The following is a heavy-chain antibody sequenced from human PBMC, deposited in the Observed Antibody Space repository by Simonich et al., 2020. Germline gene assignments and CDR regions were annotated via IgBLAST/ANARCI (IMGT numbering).Heavy chain of an antibody. D-gene: IGHD6-13*01. V-gene: IGHV4-38-2*01. CDR2: IYHRGST. Sequence: QVQLQESGPGLVKPSETLSLTCAVSGYSISSGYYWGWIRQPPGKGLEWIRSIYHRGSTYYNPSLKSRVTISVDTSKNQFSLKLSSVTAADTAVYYCARVGYSNYYYYGMDVWGQGTTVTVSS. CDR3: ARVGYSNYYYYGMDV. CDR1: GYSISSGYY. J-gene: IGHJ6*02.